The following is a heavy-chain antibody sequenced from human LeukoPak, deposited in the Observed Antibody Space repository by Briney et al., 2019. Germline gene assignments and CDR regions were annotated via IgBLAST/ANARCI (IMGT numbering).Heavy chain of an antibody. CDR3: ARDRYSFPLSYFDY. V-gene: IGHV3-53*05. J-gene: IGHJ4*02. CDR2: IYSGGST. Sequence: GGSLRLSCAASGFTVSSNYMSWVRQAPGKGLEWVSVIYSGGSTYYADSVKGRFTISRDNSKNTLYLQMNSLRAEDTAVYYCARDRYSFPLSYFDYWGQGTLVTVSS. CDR1: GFTVSSNY. D-gene: IGHD6-13*01.